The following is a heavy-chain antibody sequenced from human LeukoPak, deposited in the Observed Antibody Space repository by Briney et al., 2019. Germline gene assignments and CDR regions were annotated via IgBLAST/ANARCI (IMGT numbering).Heavy chain of an antibody. Sequence: SETLSLTCTVSGGSISSYYWSWIRQPPGKGLEWIGYIYYSGSTNYNPSLKSRVTISVDTSKNQFSLKLSSVTAADTAVYYCARDRDGDYVFDYWGRGTLVTVSS. CDR1: GGSISSYY. CDR3: ARDRDGDYVFDY. D-gene: IGHD4-17*01. V-gene: IGHV4-59*01. J-gene: IGHJ4*02. CDR2: IYYSGST.